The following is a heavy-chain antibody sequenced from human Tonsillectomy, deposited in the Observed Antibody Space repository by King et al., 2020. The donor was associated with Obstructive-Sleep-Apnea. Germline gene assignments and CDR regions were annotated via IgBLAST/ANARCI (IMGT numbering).Heavy chain of an antibody. CDR3: ARDQPVLPGFDP. CDR1: GYSISSGYY. CDR2: IYHSGST. V-gene: IGHV4-38-2*02. Sequence: QLQESGPGLVKPSETLSLTCTVSGYSISSGYYWGWIRQPPGKGLEWIGSIYHSGSTYYNPSLKSRVTISVDTSKNQFSLKLSSVTAADTAVYYCARDQPVLPGFDPWGQGTLVTVSS. D-gene: IGHD1-14*01. J-gene: IGHJ5*02.